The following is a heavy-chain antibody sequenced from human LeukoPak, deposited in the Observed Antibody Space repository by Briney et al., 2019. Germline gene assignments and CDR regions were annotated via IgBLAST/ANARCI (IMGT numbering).Heavy chain of an antibody. D-gene: IGHD3-10*01. Sequence: SETLSLTCTVSSGSISTSNYYWGWVRQPPGKALEWIGNIFYSGSTYYSPSLKSRVTISLDTSRNQFSLKLNSVTAADTAVYYCARHPDEGVRGAHFDYWGQGTLVTVSS. CDR1: SGSISTSNYY. CDR3: ARHPDEGVRGAHFDY. J-gene: IGHJ4*02. V-gene: IGHV4-39*07. CDR2: IFYSGST.